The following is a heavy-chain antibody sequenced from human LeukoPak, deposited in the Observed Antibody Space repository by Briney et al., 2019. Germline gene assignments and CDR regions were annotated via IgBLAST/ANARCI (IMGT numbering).Heavy chain of an antibody. CDR2: XYSGGST. J-gene: IGHJ3*01. D-gene: IGHD2-21*02. Sequence: GGSLRLSXAASGFTVNXXXXXXVXXXXGKGLDWVSVXYSGGSTNYXXXVXXRFTXSXXNSKNRVYLQMNSLRAEDTAVYYCVRGGTSVTAPFWGQGTMVTVSS. CDR1: GFTVNXXX. V-gene: IGHV3-66*01. CDR3: VRGGTSVTAPF.